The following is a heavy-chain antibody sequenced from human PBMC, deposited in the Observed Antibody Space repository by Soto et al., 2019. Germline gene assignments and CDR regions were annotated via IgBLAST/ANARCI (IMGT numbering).Heavy chain of an antibody. J-gene: IGHJ4*02. CDR3: ARGALYSDGSYFDC. D-gene: IGHD5-18*01. CDR1: GFAVSTDY. Sequence: PGGSLRLSCVASGFAVSTDYLIWVRQAPGMGLECVSVIYDDGATYYADSVRGRFTISRDNSKNTLYLQMNSLRAEDTAVYFCARGALYSDGSYFDCWGKGTLGNASS. CDR2: IYDDGAT. V-gene: IGHV3-53*01.